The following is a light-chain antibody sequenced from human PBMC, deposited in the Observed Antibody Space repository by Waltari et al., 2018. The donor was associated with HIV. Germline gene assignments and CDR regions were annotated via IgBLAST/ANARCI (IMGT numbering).Light chain of an antibody. V-gene: IGLV1-47*01. Sequence: QSVLTQPPSASGTPGQRVTISCSGGSSNIGSNYLYWYQQLPGTAPKLLIYRNNQRPSGGPDRFSGSKSGTSASLAISGLRSEDEADYYCAAWDDSLSGVVFGAGTKLTVL. J-gene: IGLJ2*01. CDR3: AAWDDSLSGVV. CDR2: RNN. CDR1: SSNIGSNY.